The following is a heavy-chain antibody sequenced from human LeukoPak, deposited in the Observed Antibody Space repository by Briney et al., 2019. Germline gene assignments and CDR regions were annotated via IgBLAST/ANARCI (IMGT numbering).Heavy chain of an antibody. CDR1: GGSISSGNYY. J-gene: IGHJ6*02. V-gene: IGHV4-30-4*01. CDR2: IYYSGST. D-gene: IGHD5-12*01. CDR3: ARRPYEDYYYGMDV. Sequence: KTSETLSLTCTVSGGSISSGNYYYSWIRQPPRKGLEWIGHIYYSGSTYYNPSLKSRVTISVDTSKNQFSLELSSVTAADTAVYYCARRPYEDYYYGMDVWGQGTTVTVSS.